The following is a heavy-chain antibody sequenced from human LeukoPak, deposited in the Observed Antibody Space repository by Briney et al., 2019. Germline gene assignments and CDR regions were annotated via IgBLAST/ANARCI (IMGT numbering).Heavy chain of an antibody. CDR1: GFTFSSYS. V-gene: IGHV3-48*02. CDR2: ITASGTAM. J-gene: IGHJ4*02. CDR3: ARGYFDY. Sequence: GGSLRLSCAASGFTFSSYSMNWVRQAPGKGLEWVSHITASGTAMFYADSVKGRFTISRDNAKNSLYLQMNSLRDEDTAVYYCARGYFDYWGQGTLVTVSS.